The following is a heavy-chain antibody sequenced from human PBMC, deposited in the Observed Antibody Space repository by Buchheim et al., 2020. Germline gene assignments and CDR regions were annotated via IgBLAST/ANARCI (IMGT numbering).Heavy chain of an antibody. D-gene: IGHD6-13*01. Sequence: QVQLQQWGAGLLKPSETLSLTCAVYGGSFSDYSWSWIRQPPGKGLEWIGDINHSGSTNYNPSLKSRVTISVDTSNKQVSLKVTSVTAADTAVYYCARLDGSSSWYWFDPWGQGTL. J-gene: IGHJ5*02. V-gene: IGHV4-34*01. CDR2: INHSGST. CDR3: ARLDGSSSWYWFDP. CDR1: GGSFSDYS.